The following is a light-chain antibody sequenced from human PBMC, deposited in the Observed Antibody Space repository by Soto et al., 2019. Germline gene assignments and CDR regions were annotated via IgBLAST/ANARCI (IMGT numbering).Light chain of an antibody. CDR3: QQYDSSPLT. CDR1: QSLNMRY. CDR2: GTS. J-gene: IGKJ4*01. Sequence: EIVLAQSPGTLSLSLGERATLSCRASQSLNMRYLAWYQQKPGQAPRLLIYGTSSRATGISDRFSGSGSGTDFTLTISRLEPEDFAVYYCQQYDSSPLTFGGGTKVDI. V-gene: IGKV3-20*01.